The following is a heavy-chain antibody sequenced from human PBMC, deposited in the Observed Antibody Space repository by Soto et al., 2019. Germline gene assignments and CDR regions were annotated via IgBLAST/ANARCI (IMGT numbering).Heavy chain of an antibody. CDR1: GFTFSSFG. CDR2: ISGSGGST. J-gene: IGHJ6*02. D-gene: IGHD2-15*01. V-gene: IGHV3-23*01. CDR3: AKRHCRGGSCYSDAYGMDV. Sequence: GGSLRLSCAASGFTFSSFGMTWVRQAPGKGLEWVSSISGSGGSTYYADSVKGRFTISRDNSKNTLYLQMNSLRAEDTAAYYCAKRHCRGGSCYSDAYGMDVWGQGTTVTVSS.